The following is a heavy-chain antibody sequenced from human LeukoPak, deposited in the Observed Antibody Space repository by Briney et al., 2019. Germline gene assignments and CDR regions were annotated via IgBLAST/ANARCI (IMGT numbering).Heavy chain of an antibody. J-gene: IGHJ4*02. CDR1: GFTFSRCW. CDR2: ISGSGGST. D-gene: IGHD5-18*01. Sequence: GGSLRLSCADSGFTFSRCWMHWVRQTPGKGLEWVSAISGSGGSTYYADSVKGRFTISRDNSKNTLYLQMNSLRAEDTAVYYCAKASGGYSYGPHDYWGQGTLVTVSS. CDR3: AKASGGYSYGPHDY. V-gene: IGHV3-23*01.